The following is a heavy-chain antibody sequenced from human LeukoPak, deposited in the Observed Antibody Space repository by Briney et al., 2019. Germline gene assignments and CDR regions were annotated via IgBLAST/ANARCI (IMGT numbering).Heavy chain of an antibody. CDR2: IYSGGST. CDR3: ARMPHYYDSSGYGGDWLY. V-gene: IGHV3-53*01. Sequence: GGSLRLSCAASGFTVSSNYMSWVRQAPGKGLEWVSVIYSGGSTYYADSVRGRFTTSRDNSKNTLYLQMNSLRAEDTAVYYCARMPHYYDSSGYGGDWLYWGQGTLVTVSS. D-gene: IGHD3-22*01. J-gene: IGHJ4*02. CDR1: GFTVSSNY.